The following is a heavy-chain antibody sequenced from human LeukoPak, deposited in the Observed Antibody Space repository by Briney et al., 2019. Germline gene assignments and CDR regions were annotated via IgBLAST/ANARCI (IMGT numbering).Heavy chain of an antibody. Sequence: GGSLRLSCAASGFPFSGYGMHWVRQAPGKGLEWVAVAYGDGSSQYYADSVKGRFSISKDIPKNTLSLQMNSLRAEDTAVYSCATGGNFYYSHWGQGTLVTVSS. V-gene: IGHV3-33*01. CDR3: ATGGNFYYSH. D-gene: IGHD4-11*01. CDR1: GFPFSGYG. CDR2: AYGDGSSQ. J-gene: IGHJ1*01.